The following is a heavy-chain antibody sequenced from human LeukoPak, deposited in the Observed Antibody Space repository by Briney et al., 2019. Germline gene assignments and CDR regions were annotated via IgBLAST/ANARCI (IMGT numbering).Heavy chain of an antibody. CDR2: TYYRSKWYN. Sequence: SQTLSLTCAISGDSVSSYSAAWSWIRQSPSRGLEWLGRTYYRSKWYNDYAVSVKSRITINPDTSKNQFSLQLTSVTPEDTAVYYCASSCGHDAFDIWGQGTMVTVSS. D-gene: IGHD2-21*01. CDR3: ASSCGHDAFDI. J-gene: IGHJ3*02. CDR1: GDSVSSYSAA. V-gene: IGHV6-1*01.